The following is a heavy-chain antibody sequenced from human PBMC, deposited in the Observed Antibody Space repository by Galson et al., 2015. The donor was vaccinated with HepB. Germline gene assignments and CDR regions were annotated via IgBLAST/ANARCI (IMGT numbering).Heavy chain of an antibody. V-gene: IGHV1-18*01. CDR1: GYSFSNYG. CDR2: FSGYDGST. CDR3: ARDSRLELRLNNYFSYGMDV. Sequence: SVKVSCKASGYSFSNYGLSWIRQAPGRGLEWLGWFSGYDGSTYYAPRFQGRVSMTADASTGTAYLELRNLRSDDTAVYYCARDSRLELRLNNYFSYGMDVWGQGSAVIVSS. D-gene: IGHD1-1*01. J-gene: IGHJ6*02.